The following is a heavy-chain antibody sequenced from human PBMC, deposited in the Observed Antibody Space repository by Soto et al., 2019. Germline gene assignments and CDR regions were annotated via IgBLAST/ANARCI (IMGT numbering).Heavy chain of an antibody. Sequence: QVQLQESGPGLVKPSGTLSLTCAVSGGSISRSNWWSWVRQAPGKGLEWIGEIYQSGSTNYNPSLKSRVTISVDKSKNQFSPKLTSVTAASTAVYYCAREVDDYNLAEVDWGQGTLVTVSS. J-gene: IGHJ4*02. CDR3: AREVDDYNLAEVD. V-gene: IGHV4-4*02. CDR2: IYQSGST. D-gene: IGHD4-4*01. CDR1: GGSISRSNW.